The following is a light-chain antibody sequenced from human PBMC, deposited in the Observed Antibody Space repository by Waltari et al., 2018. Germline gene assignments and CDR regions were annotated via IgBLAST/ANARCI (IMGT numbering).Light chain of an antibody. CDR3: TVWDDSLDGRV. Sequence: QSVLTQPPSASATPGQRVTIPCPGSSSNLGRNGVNWYQQLPPTAPKPLTYSNNQRPSGVPDRFSGSKSGTSASLAISGLQSEDEADYYCTVWDDSLDGRVFGGGTKLTVL. J-gene: IGLJ3*02. CDR2: SNN. V-gene: IGLV1-44*01. CDR1: SSNLGRNG.